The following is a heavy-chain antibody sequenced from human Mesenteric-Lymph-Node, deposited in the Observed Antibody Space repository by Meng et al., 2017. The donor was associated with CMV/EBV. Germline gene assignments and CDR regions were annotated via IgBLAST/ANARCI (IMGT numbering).Heavy chain of an antibody. Sequence: SETLSLTCTVSGYSISSGYYWGWIRQPPGKGLEWIGSIYHSGSTYYNPSLKSRVTISVDTSKNQFSLKLSSVTAADTAVYYCARVGYSYDSSGYELIDYWGQGTLVTVSS. D-gene: IGHD3-22*01. V-gene: IGHV4-38-2*02. CDR3: ARVGYSYDSSGYELIDY. CDR1: GYSISSGYY. CDR2: IYHSGST. J-gene: IGHJ4*02.